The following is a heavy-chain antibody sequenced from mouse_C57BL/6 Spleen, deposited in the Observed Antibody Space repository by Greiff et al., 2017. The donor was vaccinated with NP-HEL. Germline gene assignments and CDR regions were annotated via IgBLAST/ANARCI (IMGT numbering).Heavy chain of an antibody. Sequence: QVQLKQPGAELVRPGTSVKLSCKASGYTFTSYWMHWVKQRPGQGLEWIGVIDPSDSYTNYNQKFKGKATLTVDTSSSTAYMQLSSLTSEDSAVYYCAREGTAQATSWFADWGQGTLVTVSA. CDR1: GYTFTSYW. CDR3: AREGTAQATSWFAD. V-gene: IGHV1-59*01. CDR2: IDPSDSYT. D-gene: IGHD3-2*02. J-gene: IGHJ3*01.